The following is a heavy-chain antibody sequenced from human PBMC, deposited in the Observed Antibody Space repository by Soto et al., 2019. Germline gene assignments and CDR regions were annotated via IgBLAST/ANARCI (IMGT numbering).Heavy chain of an antibody. CDR1: GGSISGYF. V-gene: IGHV4-4*08. Sequence: QVQLQASGPGLVKPSETLSLTCTVSGGSISGYFCIWIRQPPGKGLEWIGYVHSSGTTNYNPSLKSRVTISADTSKNQFSLKLSSLTAADTAVYYCARGPSPHFVGEGRSGGWYANYWGQGTLVTVSS. J-gene: IGHJ4*02. CDR3: ARGPSPHFVGEGRSGGWYANY. D-gene: IGHD6-19*01. CDR2: VHSSGTT.